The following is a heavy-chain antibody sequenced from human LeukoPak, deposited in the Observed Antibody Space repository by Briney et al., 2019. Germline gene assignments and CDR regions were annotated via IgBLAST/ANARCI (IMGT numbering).Heavy chain of an antibody. CDR2: ISAYNGNT. D-gene: IGHD3-10*01. CDR3: ARDGYYYGSGSYYSDY. Sequence: ASVKVSCKASGYTFTSYGISWVRQAPGQGLGWMGWISAYNGNTNYAQKLQGRVTMTTDTSTSTAYMELRSLRSDDTAVYYCARDGYYYGSGSYYSDYWGQGTLVTVSS. V-gene: IGHV1-18*01. J-gene: IGHJ4*02. CDR1: GYTFTSYG.